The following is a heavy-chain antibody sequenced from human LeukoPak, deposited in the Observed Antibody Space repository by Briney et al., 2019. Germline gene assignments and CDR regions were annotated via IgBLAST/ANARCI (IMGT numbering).Heavy chain of an antibody. V-gene: IGHV4-39*01. J-gene: IGHJ4*02. CDR1: GGSVSSSTYY. CDR2: IYYSGST. Sequence: PSETLSLTCTVSGGSVSSSTYYWGCIRQPPGKGLEWIGTIYYSGSTYYNPSLKSRVTISVDTSMNQFSLKLSSVTAADTAVYYCARQVRDIVVVPAVLYFDYWGQGTLVTVSS. CDR3: ARQVRDIVVVPAVLYFDY. D-gene: IGHD2-2*01.